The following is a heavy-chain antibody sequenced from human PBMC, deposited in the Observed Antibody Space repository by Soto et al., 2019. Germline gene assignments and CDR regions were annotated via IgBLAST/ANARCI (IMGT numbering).Heavy chain of an antibody. V-gene: IGHV3-33*08. J-gene: IGHJ3*02. D-gene: IGHD3-22*01. CDR1: GFTFSIYS. Sequence: PGGSLRLSCAASGFTFSIYSMNWVRQAPGKGLEWVAVIWYDGSNKYYADSVKGRFTISRDNSKNTLYLQMNSLRAEDTAVYYCARVALYDRYAFDIWGQGTMVTVSS. CDR3: ARVALYDRYAFDI. CDR2: IWYDGSNK.